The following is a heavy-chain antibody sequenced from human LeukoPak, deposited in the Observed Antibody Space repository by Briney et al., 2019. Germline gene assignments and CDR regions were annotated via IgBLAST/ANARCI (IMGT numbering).Heavy chain of an antibody. Sequence: GASVKVSCKASGYTFTSYGISWVRQAPGQGLEWMGWISPNSGGTNYAQKFQGRVTMTRDTSISTAYMELSRLRSDDTAVYYCAREGGYSYGFFDYWGQGTLVTVSS. V-gene: IGHV1-2*02. CDR1: GYTFTSYG. D-gene: IGHD5-18*01. CDR2: ISPNSGGT. CDR3: AREGGYSYGFFDY. J-gene: IGHJ4*02.